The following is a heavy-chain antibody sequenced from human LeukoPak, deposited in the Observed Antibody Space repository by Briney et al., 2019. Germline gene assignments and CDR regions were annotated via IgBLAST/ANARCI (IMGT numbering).Heavy chain of an antibody. D-gene: IGHD3-10*01. Sequence: SETLSLACTVSGGSISSYYWSWIRQPPGKGLEWIGYIYYSGSTNYNPSLKSRVTISVDTSKNQFSLKLSSVTAADTAVYYCARYGSGSYSFGMDVWGQGTTVTVSS. CDR3: ARYGSGSYSFGMDV. CDR2: IYYSGST. CDR1: GGSISSYY. V-gene: IGHV4-59*08. J-gene: IGHJ6*02.